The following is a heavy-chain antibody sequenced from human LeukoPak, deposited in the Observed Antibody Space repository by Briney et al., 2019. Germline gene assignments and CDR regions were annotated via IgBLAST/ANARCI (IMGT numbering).Heavy chain of an antibody. V-gene: IGHV4-59*01. CDR3: ARGTAAAGTPPFDY. Sequence: SETLSLTCTVSGGSISSYYWSWIRQPPGKGLEWIGYIYYSGSTNYNPSLKSRVTISVDTSKNQFSLKLSSVTAADTAVYYCARGTAAAGTPPFDYWGQGTLVTVSS. CDR1: GGSISSYY. D-gene: IGHD6-13*01. J-gene: IGHJ4*02. CDR2: IYYSGST.